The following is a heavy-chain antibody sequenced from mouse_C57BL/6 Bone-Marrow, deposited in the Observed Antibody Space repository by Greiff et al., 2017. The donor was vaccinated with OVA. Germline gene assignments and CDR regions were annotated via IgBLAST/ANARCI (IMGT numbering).Heavy chain of an antibody. CDR1: GYTFTSYG. CDR2: IYPRSGNT. Sequence: LQESGAELARPGASVKLSCKASGYTFTSYGISWVKQRTGQGLEWIGEIYPRSGNTYYNEKFKGKATLTADKSSSTAYLELSSLTSEDCAVYCCARADYKRVYYGMDNWGQGTSVTVSS. CDR3: ARADYKRVYYGMDN. V-gene: IGHV1-81*01. J-gene: IGHJ4*01. D-gene: IGHD2-12*01.